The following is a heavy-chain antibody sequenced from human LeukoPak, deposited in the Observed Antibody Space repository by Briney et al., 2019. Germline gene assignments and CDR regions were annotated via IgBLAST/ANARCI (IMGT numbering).Heavy chain of an antibody. Sequence: GGPLSHSCAASGFTFNIYAMHYVRQAPDKALEDGAVISYDGNNQYSADPEKSRFTISQVNSKITLYLQMNRLRAEDTAVYYCARDASSSGWHGGYWGQGNLVTVSS. CDR1: GFTFNIYA. D-gene: IGHD6-19*01. V-gene: IGHV3-30*04. J-gene: IGHJ4*02. CDR2: ISYDGNNQ. CDR3: ARDASSSGWHGGY.